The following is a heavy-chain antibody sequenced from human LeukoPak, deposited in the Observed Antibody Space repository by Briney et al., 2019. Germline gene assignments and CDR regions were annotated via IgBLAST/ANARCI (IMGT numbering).Heavy chain of an antibody. Sequence: GGSLRLSCAASGFTFSSYVMHWVRQAPGKGLEWVAIISYDGSNEYYADSVKGRFTISRDNSKNTLYLQMNSLRAADTAVYYCARRLRGRGVYNWFDPWGQGTLVTVSS. CDR2: ISYDGSNE. CDR3: ARRLRGRGVYNWFDP. CDR1: GFTFSSYV. V-gene: IGHV3-30*04. D-gene: IGHD1-14*01. J-gene: IGHJ5*02.